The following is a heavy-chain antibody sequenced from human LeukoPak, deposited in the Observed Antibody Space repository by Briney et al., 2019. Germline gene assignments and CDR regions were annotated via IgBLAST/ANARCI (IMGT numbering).Heavy chain of an antibody. V-gene: IGHV1-8*01. CDR3: ARSRGVTSWYYYYYGMDV. CDR2: MNPNSGNT. Sequence: ASVKVSCKASGYTFTSYDINWVRQATGQGLEWMGWMNPNSGNTGYAQKFQGRVTMTRNTSIGTAYMELSSLRSEDTAVYYCARSRGVTSWYYYYYGMDVWGQGTTVTVSS. J-gene: IGHJ6*02. CDR1: GYTFTSYD. D-gene: IGHD2-2*01.